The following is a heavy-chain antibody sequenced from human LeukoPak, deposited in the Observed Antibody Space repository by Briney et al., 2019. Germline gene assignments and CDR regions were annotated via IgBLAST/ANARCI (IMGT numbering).Heavy chain of an antibody. V-gene: IGHV3-73*01. J-gene: IGHJ4*02. CDR2: IRSKTNSYAT. D-gene: IGHD2-15*01. CDR3: TRHVNLVLVAATLLFEF. CDR1: GFTFSGSA. Sequence: GGSLTLSCAASGFTFSGSAMHWARQASGKGLEWGGRIRSKTNSYATAYVASVKGRFTISRDDSENTAYLQMNSLKTEDTAMYYCTRHVNLVLVAATLLFEFWGQGILVTVSS.